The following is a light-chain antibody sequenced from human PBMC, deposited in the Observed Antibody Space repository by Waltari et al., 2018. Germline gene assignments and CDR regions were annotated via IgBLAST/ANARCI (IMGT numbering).Light chain of an antibody. V-gene: IGKV4-1*01. CDR2: LAL. CDR3: HQHYSIPFT. CDR1: QSVLSSSNNKNS. Sequence: DIVMTQSPDSLAVSLGERATINCKSSQSVLSSSNNKNSLAWYQQKAGQPPKLLFYLALTRGSGVPDRFSGSGSGTDFTLTISSLQAEDVAVYYCHQHYSIPFTFGGGTKVEI. J-gene: IGKJ4*01.